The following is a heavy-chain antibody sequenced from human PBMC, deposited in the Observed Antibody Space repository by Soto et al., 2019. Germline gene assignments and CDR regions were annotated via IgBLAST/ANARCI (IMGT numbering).Heavy chain of an antibody. V-gene: IGHV3-23*01. CDR1: GFTFSSYA. CDR3: AKDGDIVVVPAAIGPEIYYYYGMDV. CDR2: ISGSGGST. J-gene: IGHJ6*02. Sequence: GGSLRLSCAASGFTFSSYAMSWVRQAPGKGLEWVSAISGSGGSTYYADSVKGRFTISRDNSKNTLYLQMNSLRAEDTAVCYCAKDGDIVVVPAAIGPEIYYYYGMDVWGQGTTVTVSS. D-gene: IGHD2-2*01.